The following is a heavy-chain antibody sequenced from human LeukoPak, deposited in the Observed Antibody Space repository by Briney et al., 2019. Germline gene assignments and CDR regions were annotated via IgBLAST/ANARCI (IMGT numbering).Heavy chain of an antibody. CDR1: GFTFSSYN. J-gene: IGHJ4*02. CDR3: TRGRGTDY. D-gene: IGHD3-10*01. Sequence: GGSLRLSCAASGFTFSSYNMNWVRQAPGKGLEWVSYISSTSGTIYYADSVKGRFTISRDNAKNSLYLHMNSLRDEDTAVYFCTRGRGTDYWGQGTLVTVSS. V-gene: IGHV3-48*02. CDR2: ISSTSGTI.